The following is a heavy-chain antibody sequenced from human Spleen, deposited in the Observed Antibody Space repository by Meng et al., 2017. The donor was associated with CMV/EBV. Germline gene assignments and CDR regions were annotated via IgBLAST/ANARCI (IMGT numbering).Heavy chain of an antibody. CDR1: GFIFSSYG. J-gene: IGHJ3*02. CDR3: AKDLASSSWYGDAFDI. V-gene: IGHV3-30*02. Sequence: GGSLRLSCAASGFIFSSYGIHWVRQAPGKGLDWVAFIRYDGTNKDYADSVKGRFTISRDNSKNTLYLQMNSLRDEDTAVYYCAKDLASSSWYGDAFDIWGQGAMVTVSS. D-gene: IGHD6-13*01. CDR2: IRYDGTNK.